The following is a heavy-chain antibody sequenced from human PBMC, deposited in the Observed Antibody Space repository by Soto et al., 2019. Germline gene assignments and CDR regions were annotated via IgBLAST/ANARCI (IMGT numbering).Heavy chain of an antibody. CDR3: ARRPEYYYASSGYVGPGYFDY. V-gene: IGHV4-31*03. CDR2: IYYSGST. CDR1: GGSISSGGYY. D-gene: IGHD3-22*01. Sequence: QVQLQESGPGLVKPSQTLSLTCTVSGGSISSGGYYWSWIRQHPGKGLEWIGYIYYSGSTYYNPSLKSRVTISVDTSKNQFSLKLSSVTAADTAVYYCARRPEYYYASSGYVGPGYFDYWGQGTLVTVSS. J-gene: IGHJ4*02.